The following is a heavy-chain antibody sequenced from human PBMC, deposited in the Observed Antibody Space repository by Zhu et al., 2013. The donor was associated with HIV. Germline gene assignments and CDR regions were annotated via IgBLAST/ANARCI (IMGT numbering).Heavy chain of an antibody. CDR1: GYIFSDYY. CDR3: ARRYCSTTACYFSGGYYYYYMTS. V-gene: IGHV1-2*02. D-gene: IGHD2-2*01. CDR2: INPKSGGT. J-gene: IGHJ6*03. Sequence: QVQLVQSGAEVKKPGASVKVSCKVSGYIFSDYYMHWVRQAPGQGLEWMGWINPKSGGTNYAQKFQGRVTMTRDTSISTAYMELSRLRSDDTAVYYCARRYCSTTACYFSGGYYYYYMTSGPKGPTVTVSS.